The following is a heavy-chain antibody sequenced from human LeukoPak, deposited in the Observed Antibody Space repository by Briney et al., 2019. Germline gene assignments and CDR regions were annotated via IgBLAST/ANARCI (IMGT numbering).Heavy chain of an antibody. CDR1: GGSISSYY. D-gene: IGHD6-6*01. CDR3: AREPHYSSSANYYMDV. J-gene: IGHJ6*03. V-gene: IGHV4-4*07. CDR2: IYTSGST. Sequence: SETLSLTCTVSGGSISSYYWSWIRQPAGKGLEWIGRIYTSGSTNYNPSLKSRVTMSVDTSKNQFSLKLSSVTAADTAVYYCAREPHYSSSANYYMDVWGKGTTVTVCS.